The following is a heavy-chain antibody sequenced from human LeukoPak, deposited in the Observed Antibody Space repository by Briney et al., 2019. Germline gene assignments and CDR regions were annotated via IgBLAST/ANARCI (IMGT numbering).Heavy chain of an antibody. Sequence: GRSLRLSCAASGFTFSSYGMHWVRQAPGKGLEWVAVIWYDGSNKYYADFVKGRFTISRDNSKNTLYLQMNSLRAEDTAVYYCARDRTRYSGYDYDAFDIWGQGTMVTVSS. D-gene: IGHD5-12*01. CDR3: ARDRTRYSGYDYDAFDI. CDR2: IWYDGSNK. CDR1: GFTFSSYG. V-gene: IGHV3-33*01. J-gene: IGHJ3*02.